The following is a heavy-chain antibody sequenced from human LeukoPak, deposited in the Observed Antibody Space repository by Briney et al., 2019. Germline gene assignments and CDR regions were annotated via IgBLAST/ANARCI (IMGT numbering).Heavy chain of an antibody. Sequence: SETLSLTCTLSGGSISPYYWTWIRQPPGKGLEWIGYIYYDVNTNYNPSLKSRITISVDTSKNQFSLRLKSVTAADTAVYYCARGPLSSRTTWTWFDPWGQGTLVTVSS. D-gene: IGHD6-13*01. J-gene: IGHJ5*02. CDR2: IYYDVNT. CDR1: GGSISPYY. V-gene: IGHV4-59*01. CDR3: ARGPLSSRTTWTWFDP.